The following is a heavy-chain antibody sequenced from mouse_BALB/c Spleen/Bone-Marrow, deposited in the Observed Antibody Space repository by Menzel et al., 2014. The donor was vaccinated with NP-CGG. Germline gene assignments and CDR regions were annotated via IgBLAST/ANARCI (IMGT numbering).Heavy chain of an antibody. J-gene: IGHJ3*01. Sequence: QVQLKESGAELMKPGASVKISCEATGYTFSSYWIEWVKQRPGHGLEWIGEILPGSGSTNYNEKFKGKATFTADTSSNTAYMQLSSLTSEDSAVYYCARRVPFAYWGQGTLVTVSA. V-gene: IGHV1-9*01. CDR1: GYTFSSYW. CDR2: ILPGSGST. CDR3: ARRVPFAY.